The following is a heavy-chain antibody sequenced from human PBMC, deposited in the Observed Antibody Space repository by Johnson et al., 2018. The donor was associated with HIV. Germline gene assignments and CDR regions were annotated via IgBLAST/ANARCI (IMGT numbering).Heavy chain of an antibody. CDR2: IYSGGST. J-gene: IGHJ3*02. D-gene: IGHD5-12*01. CDR1: GFTVSSNY. Sequence: VQLVESGGGLIQPGGSLRLSCAASGFTVSSNYMSWVRQAPGKGLEWVSLIYSGGSTYYADSVKGRFTIFRDNSKNTLYLQMNSLRAEDTAVYYCAKSLPGYDAFDIWGQGTMVTVSS. CDR3: AKSLPGYDAFDI. V-gene: IGHV3-66*03.